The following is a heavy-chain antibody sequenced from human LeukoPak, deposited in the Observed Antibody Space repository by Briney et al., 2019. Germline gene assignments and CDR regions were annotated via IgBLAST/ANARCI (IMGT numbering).Heavy chain of an antibody. CDR3: AKFIGY. Sequence: GGSLRLSCAASGFTFSSYWMHWVRQAPGKGLVWVSRVNGGGSGTYYADSVKGRFTISRDNAKNTLYLQMNSLRAEDTAVYYCAKFIGYWGQGTLVTVSS. CDR2: VNGGGSGT. J-gene: IGHJ4*02. V-gene: IGHV3-74*01. CDR1: GFTFSSYW.